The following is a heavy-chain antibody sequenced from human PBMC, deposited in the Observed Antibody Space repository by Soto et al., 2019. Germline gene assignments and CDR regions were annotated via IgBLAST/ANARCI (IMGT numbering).Heavy chain of an antibody. CDR1: GYTFTSYA. V-gene: IGHV1-3*01. CDR2: INAGNGNT. CDR3: ASPSLFGDFPYYYYGMDV. J-gene: IGHJ6*02. D-gene: IGHD4-17*01. Sequence: GASVKVSCKASGYTFTSYAMHWVRQAPGQRLEWMGWINAGNGNTKYSQKFQGRVTITRDTSTSTAYMELSSLRSEDTAVYYCASPSLFGDFPYYYYGMDVWGQGTTVTVSS.